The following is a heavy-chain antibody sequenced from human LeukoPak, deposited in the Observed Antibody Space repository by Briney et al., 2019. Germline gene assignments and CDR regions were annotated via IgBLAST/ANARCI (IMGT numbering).Heavy chain of an antibody. Sequence: GGSLRLSCAASGFTFSSYWMHWVRHAPGKGLVWVSRINSDGSTTNYADSVKGRFTVSRDNAKNTLYLQMNSLRAEDTAVYYCARGPTNGQAFDYWGQGTLVSVSS. CDR3: ARGPTNGQAFDY. J-gene: IGHJ4*02. V-gene: IGHV3-74*01. D-gene: IGHD2-8*01. CDR2: INSDGSTT. CDR1: GFTFSSYW.